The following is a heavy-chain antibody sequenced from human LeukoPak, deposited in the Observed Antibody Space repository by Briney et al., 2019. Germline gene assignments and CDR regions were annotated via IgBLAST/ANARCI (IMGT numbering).Heavy chain of an antibody. CDR2: ITGSGTNR. CDR1: GFTFSNYA. Sequence: AGGSLRLSCVASGFTFSNYAMSWVRQAPGKGLEWVSDITGSGTNRYYADSLKGRFTTSRDNSKNTVFLQMNSLRHEDTAIYYCVIWGDYDVLTGYYAPDYWGQGTLVTVAS. V-gene: IGHV3-23*01. D-gene: IGHD3-9*01. CDR3: VIWGDYDVLTGYYAPDY. J-gene: IGHJ4*02.